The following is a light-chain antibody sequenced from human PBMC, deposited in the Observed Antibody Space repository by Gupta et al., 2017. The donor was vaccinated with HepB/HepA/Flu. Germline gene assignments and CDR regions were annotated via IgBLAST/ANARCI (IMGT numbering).Light chain of an antibody. CDR2: DAS. J-gene: IGKJ3*01. V-gene: IGKV3-11*01. Sequence: EIVLTQSPATLSLSPGERATLSCRASQSISYFLAWYQQKPGQAPRLLIYDASNRASGIPDFTLTISSLEPEDFAVYYCQQRSNCPCAFGPGTTVDIK. CDR1: QSISYF. CDR3: QQRSNCPCA.